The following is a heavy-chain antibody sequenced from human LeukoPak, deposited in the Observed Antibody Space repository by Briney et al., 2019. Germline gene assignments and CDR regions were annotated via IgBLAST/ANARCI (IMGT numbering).Heavy chain of an antibody. CDR1: GFTFSSYS. Sequence: GGSLRLSCAASGFTFSSYSMNWVRQAPGKGLEWVSYISSSGSTIYYADSVKGRFTISRDNAKNSLYLQMNSLRAEDTAVYYCASADYEQLDYWGQGTLVTVSS. CDR2: ISSSGSTI. J-gene: IGHJ4*02. D-gene: IGHD4-17*01. V-gene: IGHV3-48*04. CDR3: ASADYEQLDY.